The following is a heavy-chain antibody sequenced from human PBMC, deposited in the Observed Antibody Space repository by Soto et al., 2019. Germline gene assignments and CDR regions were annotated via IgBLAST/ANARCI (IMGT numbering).Heavy chain of an antibody. Sequence: QVQLVESGGGVVQPGRSLRLSCKASGFTLSDYNMHWVRQAPGKGLEWLGVIFYDGSRHFYADSMEGRFTISRDASKNTLYLQMNSLRLEDTAVYFCGREQNSGYYRMAEYWGQGTLVTVSS. V-gene: IGHV3-30*14. CDR2: IFYDGSRH. CDR1: GFTLSDYN. CDR3: GREQNSGYYRMAEY. J-gene: IGHJ4*02. D-gene: IGHD3-22*01.